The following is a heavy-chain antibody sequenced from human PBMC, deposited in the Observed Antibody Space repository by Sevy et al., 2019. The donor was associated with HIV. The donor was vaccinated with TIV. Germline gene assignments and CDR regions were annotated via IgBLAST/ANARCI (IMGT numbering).Heavy chain of an antibody. CDR3: AKDRNIGKTGWFDP. Sequence: GGSLRLSCAASGFTFSSYAMSWVRQAPGKGLEWVSSISGSGSGTYYADSVKGRFTVSRDTSENTLYLQMNSLRAEDTATYYCAKDRNIGKTGWFDPWGQGTLVTVSS. J-gene: IGHJ5*02. V-gene: IGHV3-23*01. D-gene: IGHD5-12*01. CDR2: ISGSGSGT. CDR1: GFTFSSYA.